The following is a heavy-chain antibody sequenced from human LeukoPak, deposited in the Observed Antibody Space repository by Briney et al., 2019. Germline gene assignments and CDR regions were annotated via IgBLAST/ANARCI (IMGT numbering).Heavy chain of an antibody. CDR3: ARSETVWFGELYFDY. Sequence: SETLSLTCTVSGGSISSSSYYWGWIRQPPGKGLEWIGSIYYSGSTYYNPSLKSRVAISVDTSKNQFSLKLSSVTAADTAVYYCARSETVWFGELYFDYWGQGTLVTVSS. CDR2: IYYSGST. D-gene: IGHD3-10*01. CDR1: GGSISSSSYY. J-gene: IGHJ4*02. V-gene: IGHV4-39*01.